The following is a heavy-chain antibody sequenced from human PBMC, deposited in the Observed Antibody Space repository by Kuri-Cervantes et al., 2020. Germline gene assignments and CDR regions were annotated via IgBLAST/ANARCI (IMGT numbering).Heavy chain of an antibody. D-gene: IGHD2-2*01. CDR1: GGSFSGYY. CDR3: ASCTTSCRRYYYYYMDV. J-gene: IGHJ6*03. Sequence: SETLSLTCAVYGGSFSGYYWSWIRQPPGKGLEWIGEINHSESTNYNPSLKSRVTISVDTSKNQFSLKLNSVTAADTAVYYCASCTTSCRRYYYYYMDVWGKGTTVTVSS. CDR2: INHSEST. V-gene: IGHV4-34*01.